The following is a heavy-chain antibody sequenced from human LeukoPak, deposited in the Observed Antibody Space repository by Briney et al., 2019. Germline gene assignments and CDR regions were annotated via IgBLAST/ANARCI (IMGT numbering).Heavy chain of an antibody. CDR3: ARIRSPRSPIDY. V-gene: IGHV4-34*01. CDR2: INHSGST. J-gene: IGHJ4*02. D-gene: IGHD6-13*01. CDR1: GGSFSGYY. Sequence: KPSETLSLTCAVYGGSFSGYYWSWIRQPPGKGLEWIGEINHSGSTNYNPSLKSRVTISVDTSKNQFSLKLSSVTAADTAVYYCARIRSPRSPIDYWGQGTLVTVSS.